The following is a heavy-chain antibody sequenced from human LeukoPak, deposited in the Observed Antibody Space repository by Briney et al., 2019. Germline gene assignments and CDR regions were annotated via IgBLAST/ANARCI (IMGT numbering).Heavy chain of an antibody. D-gene: IGHD1-1*01. CDR3: AGSTTGTTFYYGMDV. J-gene: IGHJ6*02. Sequence: GSSVKVSCKASGGTCSSYTISWVRQAPGQGLEWMGRIIPILGIANYAQKFQGRVTITADKSTSTAYMELSSLRSEDTAVYYCAGSTTGTTFYYGMDVWGQGTTVTVSS. CDR1: GGTCSSYT. CDR2: IIPILGIA. V-gene: IGHV1-69*02.